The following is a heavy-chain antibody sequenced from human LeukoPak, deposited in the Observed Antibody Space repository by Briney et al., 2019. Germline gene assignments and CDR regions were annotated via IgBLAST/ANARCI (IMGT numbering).Heavy chain of an antibody. CDR3: AKTFLTAYDTYFYYYGLDV. V-gene: IGHV1-46*01. CDR1: GYTFTSYY. D-gene: IGHD3-9*01. CDR2: INPSGGST. Sequence: ASVKVSCKASGYTFTSYYMHWVRQAPGQGLEWVGIINPSGGSTSYAQKFQDRVTITADESTSTAYMELSSLRSEDTAVYYCAKTFLTAYDTYFYYYGLDVWGQGTPVTVSS. J-gene: IGHJ6*02.